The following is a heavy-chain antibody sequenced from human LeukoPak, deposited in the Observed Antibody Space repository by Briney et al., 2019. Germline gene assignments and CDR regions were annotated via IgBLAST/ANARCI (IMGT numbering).Heavy chain of an antibody. J-gene: IGHJ4*02. D-gene: IGHD5-18*01. CDR1: GYTFTGYY. CDR3: ARVLGYRYYFDY. Sequence: ASVKVSCKASGYTFTGYYMHWVRQAPGQGLEWMGWINPNSGGTNYAQKFQGRVTMTRDTSTSTAYMELSRLRSDDTAVYYCARVLGYRYYFDYWGQGTLVTVSS. CDR2: INPNSGGT. V-gene: IGHV1-2*02.